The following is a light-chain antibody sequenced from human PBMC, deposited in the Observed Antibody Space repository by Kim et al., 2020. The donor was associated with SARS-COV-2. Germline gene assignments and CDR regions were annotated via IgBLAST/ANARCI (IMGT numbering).Light chain of an antibody. CDR3: QQYSNWPRT. Sequence: SVAPGERANLSCRASQNVNYNLAWYQQKRGQPPRLLIYGASTRATAIPARFSGSGSETEFTLTITSLQSEDFAVYYCQQYSNWPRTFGQGTKLEI. V-gene: IGKV3-15*01. CDR2: GAS. J-gene: IGKJ2*01. CDR1: QNVNYN.